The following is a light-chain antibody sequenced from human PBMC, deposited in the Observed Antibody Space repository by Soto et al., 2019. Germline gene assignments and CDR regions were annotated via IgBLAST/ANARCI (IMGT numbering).Light chain of an antibody. CDR1: QSLLHSNGYNY. V-gene: IGKV2-28*01. CDR3: MQPLQSWT. J-gene: IGKJ1*01. CDR2: LGS. Sequence: DIVMTQSPLSLPVTPGEPASISCMSSQSLLHSNGYNYLDWYLQKPGQSPQLLIYLGSNRASGVPDRFSGSGSGTDFTLKISSVEAEDVGVYYCMQPLQSWTFGQGTKVDIK.